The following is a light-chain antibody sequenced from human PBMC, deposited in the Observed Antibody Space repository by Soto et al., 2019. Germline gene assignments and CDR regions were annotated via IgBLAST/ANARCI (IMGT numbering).Light chain of an antibody. CDR1: QRINSW. V-gene: IGKV1-12*01. CDR3: QLATSLPPWT. CDR2: AAS. Sequence: DIQMTQSTSSVSASVGDRVTITCRASQRINSWLAWYQQRPGKAPKLLIYAASSLQSGVPSRFSGSGFGTDFTLTISSLQPEDIATYYCQLATSLPPWTFGQGTKLDIK. J-gene: IGKJ1*01.